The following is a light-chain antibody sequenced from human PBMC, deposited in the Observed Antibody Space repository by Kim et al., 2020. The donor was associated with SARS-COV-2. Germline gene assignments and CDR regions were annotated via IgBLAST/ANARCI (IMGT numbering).Light chain of an antibody. J-gene: IGKJ1*01. CDR3: QQLNSYPRT. CDR2: AAS. CDR1: QGIGNS. Sequence: IQLTQSPSSLSASVGDRVTITCRASQGIGNSLAWYQQKPGKAPELLIYAASTLQGGVPSRFSGSGSGTDFTLTISSLQPEDFATYYCQQLNSYPRTFGQGTKVDIK. V-gene: IGKV1-9*01.